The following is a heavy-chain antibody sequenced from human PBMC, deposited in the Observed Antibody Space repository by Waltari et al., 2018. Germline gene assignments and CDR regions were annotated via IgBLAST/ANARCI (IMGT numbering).Heavy chain of an antibody. CDR1: GGTSSSYA. J-gene: IGHJ6*03. CDR3: ARGYSGIYYYYYYMDV. D-gene: IGHD1-26*01. V-gene: IGHV1-69*05. Sequence: QVQLVQSGAEVKKPGSSVKVSCNASGGTSSSYAISWVRQAPGQGLEWMGGIIPIFGTANYAQKFQGRVTITTDESTSTAYMELSSLRSEDTAVYYCARGYSGIYYYYYYMDVWGKGTTVTVSS. CDR2: IIPIFGTA.